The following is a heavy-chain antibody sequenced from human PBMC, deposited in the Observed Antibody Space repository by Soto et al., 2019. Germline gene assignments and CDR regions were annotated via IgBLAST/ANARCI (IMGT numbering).Heavy chain of an antibody. Sequence: LRLSCAASGFTFSSYWMHWVRQAPGKGLVWVSRINSDGSSTSYADSVKGRFTISRDNAKNTLYLQMNSLRAEDTAVYYCARAETNYDILTGFPGVYYYGMDVWGQGTTVTVSS. CDR2: INSDGSST. D-gene: IGHD3-9*01. CDR1: GFTFSSYW. J-gene: IGHJ6*02. CDR3: ARAETNYDILTGFPGVYYYGMDV. V-gene: IGHV3-74*01.